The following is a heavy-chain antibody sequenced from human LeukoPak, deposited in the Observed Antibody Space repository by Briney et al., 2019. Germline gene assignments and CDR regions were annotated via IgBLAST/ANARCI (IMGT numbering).Heavy chain of an antibody. CDR2: IYPGDSDT. V-gene: IGHV5-51*01. D-gene: IGHD3-10*01. J-gene: IGHJ5*02. CDR3: ARPLVYYGSGSYYKPGWFDP. CDR1: GYSFTSYW. Sequence: GESLKISCKGSGYSFTSYWIGWVRQMPGKGLEWMGIIYPGDSDTRYSPSFQGQVTTSADKSISTAYLQWSSLKASDTAMYYCARPLVYYGSGSYYKPGWFDPWGRGTLVTVSS.